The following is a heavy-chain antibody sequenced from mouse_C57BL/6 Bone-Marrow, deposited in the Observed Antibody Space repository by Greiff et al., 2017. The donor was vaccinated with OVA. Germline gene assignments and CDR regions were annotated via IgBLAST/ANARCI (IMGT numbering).Heavy chain of an antibody. CDR1: GFTFSDYY. CDR2: INYDGSST. D-gene: IGHD2-5*01. Sequence: EVQLQESEGGLVQPGSSMKLSCTASGFTFSDYYMAWVRQVPEKGLEWVANINYDGSSTYYLDSLKSRFIISRDNAKNILYLQMSSLKSEDTATYYCARYYSNSYFDYWGQGTTLTVSS. V-gene: IGHV5-16*01. J-gene: IGHJ2*01. CDR3: ARYYSNSYFDY.